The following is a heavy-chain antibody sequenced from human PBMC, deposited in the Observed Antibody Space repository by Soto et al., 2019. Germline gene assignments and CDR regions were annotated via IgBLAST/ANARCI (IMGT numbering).Heavy chain of an antibody. J-gene: IGHJ4*02. Sequence: SETLSLTWTVSGGSISCYYWSWIGEPPGKGLEWIGNIYYSGSTNYKPSLKSRVTISVDTSKNQFSLKLSSVTAADTAVYYCASSAPGYYYDSSGFDNWGQGALVTVSS. CDR3: ASSAPGYYYDSSGFDN. CDR2: IYYSGST. V-gene: IGHV4-59*01. CDR1: GGSISCYY. D-gene: IGHD3-22*01.